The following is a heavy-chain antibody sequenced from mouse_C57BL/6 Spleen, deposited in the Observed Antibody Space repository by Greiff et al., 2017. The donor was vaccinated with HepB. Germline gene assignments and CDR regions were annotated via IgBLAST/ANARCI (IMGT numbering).Heavy chain of an antibody. CDR3: ARRGGGYDEGYYYAMDY. D-gene: IGHD2-2*01. V-gene: IGHV1-55*01. J-gene: IGHJ4*01. CDR1: GYTFTSYW. CDR2: IYPGSGST. Sequence: VQLQQSGAELVKPGASVKMSCKASGYTFTSYWITWVKQRPGQGLEWIGDIYPGSGSTNYNEKFKSKATLTVDTSSSTAYMQLSSLTSEDSAVYYCARRGGGYDEGYYYAMDYWGQGTSVTVSS.